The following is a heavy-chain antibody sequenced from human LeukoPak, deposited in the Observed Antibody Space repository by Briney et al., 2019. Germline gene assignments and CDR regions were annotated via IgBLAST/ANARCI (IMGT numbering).Heavy chain of an antibody. D-gene: IGHD3-10*01. J-gene: IGHJ2*01. CDR2: IWGGGRNK. CDR1: GLNFNDND. V-gene: IGHV3-33*06. CDR3: AKERGGQDWDFDL. Sequence: GGSLRLSCAASGLNFNDNDMDWLRQAPGKGLVGVAVIWGGGRNKYYAESVKGRLTISRDIYKNMLYLKMNSLRVEDTSVYYCAKERGGQDWDFDLWGRGTLVTVSS.